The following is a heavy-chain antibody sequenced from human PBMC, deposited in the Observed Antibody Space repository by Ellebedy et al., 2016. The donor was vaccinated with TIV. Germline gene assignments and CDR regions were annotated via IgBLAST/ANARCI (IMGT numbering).Heavy chain of an antibody. CDR1: GFTFSNAW. CDR2: IKSKTDGGTT. D-gene: IGHD2-15*01. J-gene: IGHJ6*02. Sequence: GESLKISCAASGFTFSNAWMSWVRQAPGKGLEWVGRIKSKTDGGTTDYAAPVKGRFTISRDDSKNTLYLQMNSLKTEDTAVYYCTRNSNCSGGSCYEGPGYYYYGMDVWGQGTTVTVSS. V-gene: IGHV3-15*01. CDR3: TRNSNCSGGSCYEGPGYYYYGMDV.